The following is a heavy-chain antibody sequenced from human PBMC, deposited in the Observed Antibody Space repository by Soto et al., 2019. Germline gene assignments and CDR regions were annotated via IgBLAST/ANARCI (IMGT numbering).Heavy chain of an antibody. CDR2: ISYDGSSE. Sequence: GGSLRLSCAASRFTFSSYAIHWVRQAPGKGLEWVAVISYDGSSEYYADSLKGRFTISRDNSKNTLYLQMNSLRAEDTAVYYCARGRGYSYGDYYYGMDVWGQGTTVTVSS. CDR1: RFTFSSYA. V-gene: IGHV3-30-3*01. J-gene: IGHJ6*02. D-gene: IGHD5-18*01. CDR3: ARGRGYSYGDYYYGMDV.